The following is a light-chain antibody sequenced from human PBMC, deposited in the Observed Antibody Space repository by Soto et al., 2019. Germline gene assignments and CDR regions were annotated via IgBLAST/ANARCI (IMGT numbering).Light chain of an antibody. V-gene: IGLV1-40*01. J-gene: IGLJ1*01. CDR2: GNN. CDR3: QSYDSSLSVYV. Sequence: QSVLTQPPSVPGAPGQRVTISCTGSSSNIGADDDVHWYQQFPGTAPKLLIYGNNNRPSGVPDRFSGSNSGTSASLAITGLQAEDEADYYCQSYDSSLSVYVFGTGTKVTVL. CDR1: SSNIGADDD.